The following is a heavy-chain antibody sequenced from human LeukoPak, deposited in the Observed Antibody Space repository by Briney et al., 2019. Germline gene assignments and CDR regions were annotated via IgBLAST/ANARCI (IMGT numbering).Heavy chain of an antibody. Sequence: SETLSLTCAVYGGSFSGYYWSWIRQPPGKGLEWIGEINHSGSTNYNPSLKSRVTISVDTSKNQFSLKLTSVTAADTAFYYCARHTTLVHFDYWGRGTLVTVSS. D-gene: IGHD5-18*01. CDR2: INHSGST. J-gene: IGHJ4*02. V-gene: IGHV4-34*01. CDR3: ARHTTLVHFDY. CDR1: GGSFSGYY.